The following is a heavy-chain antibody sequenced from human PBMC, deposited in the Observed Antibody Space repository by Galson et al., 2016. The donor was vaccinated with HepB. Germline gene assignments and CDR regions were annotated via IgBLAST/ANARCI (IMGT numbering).Heavy chain of an antibody. CDR1: GDSVSSINAA. Sequence: CAISGDSVSSINAAWIWIRQSPSRGLEWLGRTYYRSKWYYDYAVSVKSRMTINPDTSKNQLSLHLKSVTPEDTAVYYCARDRASWDAQNTGNYDYWGQGTLVTVSS. J-gene: IGHJ4*02. D-gene: IGHD2/OR15-2a*01. CDR2: TYYRSKWYY. V-gene: IGHV6-1*01. CDR3: ARDRASWDAQNTGNYDY.